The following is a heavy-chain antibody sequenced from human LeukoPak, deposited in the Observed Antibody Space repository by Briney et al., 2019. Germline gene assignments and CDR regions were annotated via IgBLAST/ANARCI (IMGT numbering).Heavy chain of an antibody. V-gene: IGHV5-51*01. D-gene: IGHD6-13*01. CDR1: GYSFTNYW. CDR2: IYPGDSDT. J-gene: IGHJ4*02. CDR3: AKIHSSSSYGNFDY. Sequence: GESLKISCKGSGYSFTNYWIGWVRQMPGKGLEWMGVIYPGDSDTRYSPSFQGQVTISADKSISTAYLQWSSLKASDTAMYYCAKIHSSSSYGNFDYWGQGTLVTVSS.